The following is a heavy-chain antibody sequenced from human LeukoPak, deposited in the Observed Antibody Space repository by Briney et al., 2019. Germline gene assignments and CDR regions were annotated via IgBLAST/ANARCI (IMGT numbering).Heavy chain of an antibody. D-gene: IGHD3/OR15-3a*01. CDR3: AKRDSKSFDY. J-gene: IGHJ4*02. CDR1: GFTFTSYA. CDR2: ISGSGDNT. Sequence: GGSLRLSCAASGFTFTSYAMSWVRQAPGKGLEWVSSISGSGDNTFYADSVKGRFTISRDNSRNTVYLQMNSLRAEDTAVYYCAKRDSKSFDYWGQGTLVTVSS. V-gene: IGHV3-23*01.